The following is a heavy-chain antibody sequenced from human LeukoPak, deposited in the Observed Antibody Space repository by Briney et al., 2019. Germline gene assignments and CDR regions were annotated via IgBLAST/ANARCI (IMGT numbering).Heavy chain of an antibody. V-gene: IGHV1-8*01. CDR2: MNPKSGNT. D-gene: IGHD3-22*01. J-gene: IGHJ4*02. Sequence: ASVKVSCKASGYTFTNYDINWVRQATGQGLEWMGRMNPKSGNTGHAQKFQGRVSMTRDTSISTAYMELSSLRSEDTAVYYCARGGKETSAYYLVDYWGQGTLVTVSS. CDR1: GYTFTNYD. CDR3: ARGGKETSAYYLVDY.